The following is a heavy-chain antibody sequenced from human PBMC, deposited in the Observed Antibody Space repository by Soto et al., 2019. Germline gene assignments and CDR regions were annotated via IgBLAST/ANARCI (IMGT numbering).Heavy chain of an antibody. D-gene: IGHD3-16*01. CDR1: GFTFDDYA. Sequence: GGSLRLSCAASGFTFDDYAMHWVRQAPGKGLEWVSGISWNSGNIGYADSVKGRFTISRDNAKNSLYLQMNSLRAEDTALYYCAKDSSYLFSRSFDYMDVWGKGTTVTVSS. V-gene: IGHV3-9*01. CDR2: ISWNSGNI. J-gene: IGHJ6*03. CDR3: AKDSSYLFSRSFDYMDV.